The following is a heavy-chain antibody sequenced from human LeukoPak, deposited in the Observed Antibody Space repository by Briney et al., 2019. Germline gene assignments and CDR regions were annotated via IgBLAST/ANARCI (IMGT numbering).Heavy chain of an antibody. V-gene: IGHV3-23*01. CDR3: AKKYYYDSTGYYFQH. J-gene: IGHJ1*01. D-gene: IGHD3-22*01. CDR1: GFTFSTYA. CDR2: ISGSGGST. Sequence: GGSLRLSCAASGFTFSTYAMSWVRQAPGKGLEWVSGISGSGGSTYYADSVKGRFTISRDNSKNTLYLQMNSLRVEDTAVYYCAKKYYYDSTGYYFQHWGQGTLVTVSS.